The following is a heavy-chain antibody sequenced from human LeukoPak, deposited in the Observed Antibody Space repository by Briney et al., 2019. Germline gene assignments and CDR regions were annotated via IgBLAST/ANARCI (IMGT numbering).Heavy chain of an antibody. Sequence: ASAKVSCKASGYTFTGYYIRWVRQAPGQGLEWMGWNKPNTGDTKYAQKLQGRVTMTTDTSTSTAYMELRSLGSDDTAVYYCARGPLWFGQFYFDYWGQGTLVTVSS. J-gene: IGHJ4*02. CDR1: GYTFTGYY. D-gene: IGHD3-10*01. V-gene: IGHV1-18*04. CDR3: ARGPLWFGQFYFDY. CDR2: NKPNTGDT.